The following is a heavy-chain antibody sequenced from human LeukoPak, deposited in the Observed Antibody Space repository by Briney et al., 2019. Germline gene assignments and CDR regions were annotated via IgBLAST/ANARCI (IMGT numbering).Heavy chain of an antibody. CDR1: GFTVSSNY. Sequence: GGSLRLSCVASGFTVSSNYMSWVRQAPGKGLEWVSVIYSGGSTYYADSVKGRFTISRDNSKNTLYLQMNSLRAEDTAVYYCARVTAMADPEAFDYWGQGTLVTVSS. V-gene: IGHV3-53*01. CDR2: IYSGGST. CDR3: ARVTAMADPEAFDY. D-gene: IGHD5-18*01. J-gene: IGHJ4*02.